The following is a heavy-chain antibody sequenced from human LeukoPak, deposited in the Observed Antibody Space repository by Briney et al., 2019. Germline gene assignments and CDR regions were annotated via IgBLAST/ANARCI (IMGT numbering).Heavy chain of an antibody. CDR1: GVSISSSSYY. CDR3: ARQDIVVVVAQEYYFDY. Sequence: SETLSLTCTVSGVSISSSSYYWGWIRQPPGKGLEWIGSIYYSGSTYYNPSLKSRVTMSVDTSKNQFSLKLSSVTAADTAVHYCARQDIVVVVAQEYYFDYWGQGTLVTVSS. V-gene: IGHV4-39*01. D-gene: IGHD2-15*01. J-gene: IGHJ4*02. CDR2: IYYSGST.